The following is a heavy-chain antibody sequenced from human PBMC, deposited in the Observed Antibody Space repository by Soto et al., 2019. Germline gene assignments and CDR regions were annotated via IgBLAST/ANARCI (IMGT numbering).Heavy chain of an antibody. CDR2: INHSGST. CDR1: GGSCSGYY. Sequence: SETLSLTCAVYGGSCSGYYWSWIRQPPGKGLEWIGEINHSGSTNYNPSLKSRVTISVDTSKNQFSLKLSSVTAADTAVYYCAAKGITGTNWFDPWGQGTLVTVSS. V-gene: IGHV4-34*01. J-gene: IGHJ5*02. CDR3: AAKGITGTNWFDP. D-gene: IGHD1-7*01.